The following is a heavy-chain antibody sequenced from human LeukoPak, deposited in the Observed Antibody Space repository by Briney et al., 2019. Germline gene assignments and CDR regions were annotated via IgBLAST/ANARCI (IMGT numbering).Heavy chain of an antibody. D-gene: IGHD6-19*01. CDR3: ASYSSAWYDF. CDR2: IYITGST. Sequence: SETLSLTCTVSGGSITSGSDYGSWIRQPAGKGLEWIGRIYITGSTNYNPSLKSRVTISVDTSKNQFSLKLSSVTAADTAVYYCASYSSAWYDFRGQGTLITVSS. V-gene: IGHV4-61*02. J-gene: IGHJ5*01. CDR1: GGSITSGSDY.